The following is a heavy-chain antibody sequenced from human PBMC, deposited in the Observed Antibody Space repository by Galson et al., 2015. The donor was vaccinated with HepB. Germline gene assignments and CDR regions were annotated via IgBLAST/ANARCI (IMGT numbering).Heavy chain of an antibody. CDR1: GYTFKSYY. Sequence: SVKVSCKASGYTFKSYYMHWVRQAPGQGLEWMGIINASGGSRSNAQEFQGRLTMTRDRPTNTVYMELSSLRSEDTAVYYCARGGRVVPDAFGGSSILFDYWGQGTLVTVSS. CDR2: INASGGSR. V-gene: IGHV1-46*02. J-gene: IGHJ4*02. D-gene: IGHD2-2*01. CDR3: ARGGRVVPDAFGGSSILFDY.